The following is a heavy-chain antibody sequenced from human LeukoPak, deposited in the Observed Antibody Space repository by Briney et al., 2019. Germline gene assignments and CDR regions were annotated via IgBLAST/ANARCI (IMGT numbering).Heavy chain of an antibody. V-gene: IGHV3-9*01. D-gene: IGHD1-26*01. CDR3: AKDMGGSYPLGLDY. CDR2: FSWNSGSI. Sequence: GSSLRHSCAASGFTFDDYAMHWVRQAPGNGLEWFSGFSWNSGSIGYADSVKGRFTISRDNAKNPLYLQMNSLRAEDTALYYCAKDMGGSYPLGLDYWGQGTLVTVSS. CDR1: GFTFDDYA. J-gene: IGHJ4*02.